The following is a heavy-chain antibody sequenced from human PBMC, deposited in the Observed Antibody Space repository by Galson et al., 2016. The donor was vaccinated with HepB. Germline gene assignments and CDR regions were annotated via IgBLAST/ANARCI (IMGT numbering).Heavy chain of an antibody. CDR1: GFSLSNSSFGFSNYN. CDR3: SREDDDYGDSVFVGPFDV. Sequence: SLRLSCAASGFSLSNSSFGFSNYNMNWFRQAPGRGLEWVSHITRDRTTYYAGSVEGRFTISRDNARNSLYLQMNSLRAEDTAVYYCSREDDDYGDSVFVGPFDVWGQGTVVTVSS. CDR2: ITRDRTT. J-gene: IGHJ3*01. D-gene: IGHD4-17*01. V-gene: IGHV3-69-1*01.